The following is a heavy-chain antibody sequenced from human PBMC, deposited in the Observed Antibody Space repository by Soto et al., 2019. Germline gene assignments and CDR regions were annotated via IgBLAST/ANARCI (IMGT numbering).Heavy chain of an antibody. CDR3: AADDYDFWSGYSRSGMDV. Sequence: QMQLVQSGPEVKKPGTSVKVSCKASGFTFTSSAVQWVRQARGQRLEWIGWIVVGSGNTNYAQKFQERVTTTRDMSTSTAYMELSSLRSEDTAVYYCAADDYDFWSGYSRSGMDVWGQGTTVTVSS. V-gene: IGHV1-58*01. D-gene: IGHD3-3*01. CDR1: GFTFTSSA. CDR2: IVVGSGNT. J-gene: IGHJ6*02.